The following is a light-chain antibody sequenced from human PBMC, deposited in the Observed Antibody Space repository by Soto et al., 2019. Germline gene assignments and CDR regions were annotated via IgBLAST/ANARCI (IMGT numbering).Light chain of an antibody. Sequence: VMTQSPATLSVSPGESASLSCRASQSVSSNLAWYQQKPGLAPRLILYDTSFRATGIHDRFSGSGSGTDFPLTIRRLDPEDFAVHYCQQYGSSASXGQGTKVDIK. CDR1: QSVSSN. CDR3: QQYGSSAS. CDR2: DTS. V-gene: IGKV3D-20*01. J-gene: IGKJ1*01.